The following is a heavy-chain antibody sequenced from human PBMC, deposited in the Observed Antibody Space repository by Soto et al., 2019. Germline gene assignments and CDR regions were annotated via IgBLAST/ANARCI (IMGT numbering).Heavy chain of an antibody. CDR1: GFTFSSYA. V-gene: IGHV3-30-3*01. J-gene: IGHJ4*02. Sequence: GGSLRLSCAASGFTFSSYAMHWVRQAPGKGLEWVAVISYDGSNKYYADSVKGRFTISRDNSKNTLYLQMNSLRAEDTAVYYCARAHRDYWGQGTLVTVSS. CDR2: ISYDGSNK. CDR3: ARAHRDY.